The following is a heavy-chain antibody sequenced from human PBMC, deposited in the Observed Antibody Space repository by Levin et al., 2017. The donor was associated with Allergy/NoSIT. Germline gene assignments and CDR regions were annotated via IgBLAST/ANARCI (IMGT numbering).Heavy chain of an antibody. CDR2: IVVGSGNT. D-gene: IGHD3-3*01. CDR1: GFTFTSSA. Sequence: KISCKASGFTFTSSAVQWVRQARGQRLEWIGWIVVGSGNTNYAQKFQERVTITRDMSTSTAYMELSSLRSEDTAVYYCAADYRFELVEWSSGFDYWGQGTLVTVSS. CDR3: AADYRFELVEWSSGFDY. J-gene: IGHJ4*02. V-gene: IGHV1-58*01.